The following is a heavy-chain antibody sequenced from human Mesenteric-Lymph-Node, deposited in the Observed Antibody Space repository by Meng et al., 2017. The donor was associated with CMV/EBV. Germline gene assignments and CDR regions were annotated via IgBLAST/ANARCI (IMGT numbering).Heavy chain of an antibody. Sequence: GSLRLSCAIYGGSFGGYDWSWIRQSPGKGLEWIGSIYYSGSTYYNPSLKSRVTISVDTSKNQFSLKLSSVTAADTAVYYCARHPIAARSYYYYGMDVWGQGTLVTVSS. CDR2: IYYSGST. V-gene: IGHV4-34*01. CDR3: ARHPIAARSYYYYGMDV. CDR1: GGSFGGYD. D-gene: IGHD6-6*01. J-gene: IGHJ6*02.